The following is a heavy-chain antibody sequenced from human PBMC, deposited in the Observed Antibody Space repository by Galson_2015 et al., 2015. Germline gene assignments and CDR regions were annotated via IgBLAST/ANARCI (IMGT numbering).Heavy chain of an antibody. CDR1: GGSISSYY. J-gene: IGHJ4*02. V-gene: IGHV4-59*01. D-gene: IGHD6-13*01. Sequence: SETLSLTCTVSGGSISSYYWSWIRQPPGKGLEWIGYIYYSGSTNYNPSLKSRVTISVDTSKNQFSLKLSSVTAADTAVYYCARDRAAAIDHWGQGTLVTVSS. CDR3: ARDRAAAIDH. CDR2: IYYSGST.